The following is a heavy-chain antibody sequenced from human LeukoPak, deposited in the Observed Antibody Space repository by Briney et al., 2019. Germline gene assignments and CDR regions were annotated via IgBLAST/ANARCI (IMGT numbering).Heavy chain of an antibody. CDR3: VREVAGTAFDI. CDR1: GFTFSGYW. CDR2: IKQDGSER. D-gene: IGHD6-19*01. V-gene: IGHV3-7*01. J-gene: IGHJ3*02. Sequence: GGSLRLPCAASGFTFSGYWMSWVRQAPGKGLEWVANIKQDGSERKYLGSLRGRFSISRDNAKKLLYLKTNNLRVDDTAMYYCVREVAGTAFDIWGQGTVVTVSS.